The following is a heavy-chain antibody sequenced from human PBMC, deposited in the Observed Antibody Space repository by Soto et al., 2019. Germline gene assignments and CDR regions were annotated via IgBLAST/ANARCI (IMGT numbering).Heavy chain of an antibody. CDR2: ISAYNGNT. J-gene: IGHJ6*02. Sequence: ASVKVSCKASGYTFTSYGISWVRQAPGQGLEWMGWISAYNGNTNYAQKLQGRVTMTTDTSTSTAYMELRSLRSDDTAVYYCAREANRSGGSCYNYGMDVWGQGTTVTVSS. V-gene: IGHV1-18*01. CDR1: GYTFTSYG. D-gene: IGHD2-15*01. CDR3: AREANRSGGSCYNYGMDV.